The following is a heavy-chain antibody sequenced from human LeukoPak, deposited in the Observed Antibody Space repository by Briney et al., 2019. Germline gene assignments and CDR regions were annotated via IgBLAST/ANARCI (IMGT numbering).Heavy chain of an antibody. CDR1: GFTFSDHY. D-gene: IGHD3-10*01. CDR3: ARTTLVRGVSDAFDI. CDR2: TRNKAKSYTT. V-gene: IGHV3-72*01. J-gene: IGHJ3*02. Sequence: GSLRLPCAASGFTFSDHYMDWVRQAPGKGLEWVGRTRNKAKSYTTEYAASVKGRFTISRDDSKNSLYLQMNSLKTEDTAVYYCARTTLVRGVSDAFDIWGQGTMVTVSS.